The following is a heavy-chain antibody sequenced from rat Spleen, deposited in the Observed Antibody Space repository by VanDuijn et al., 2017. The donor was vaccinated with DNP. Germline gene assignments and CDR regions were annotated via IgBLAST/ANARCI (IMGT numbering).Heavy chain of an antibody. CDR1: GLTFSDYY. D-gene: IGHD1-3*01. J-gene: IGHJ1*01. CDR2: ISPSGGST. Sequence: EVQLVESGGGLVQPGRSLKLSCAVSGLTFSDYYMAWVRQAPTKGLEWVASISPSGGSTYYRDSVKGRFTVSRDNAKSSLYLQMDSLRSEDTATYYCARSYPYWYFDFWGPGTMVTVSS. CDR3: ARSYPYWYFDF. V-gene: IGHV5-25*01.